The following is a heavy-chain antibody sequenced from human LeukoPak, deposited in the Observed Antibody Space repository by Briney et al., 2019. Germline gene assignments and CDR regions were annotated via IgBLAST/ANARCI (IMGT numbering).Heavy chain of an antibody. J-gene: IGHJ3*02. CDR1: GFTVSSNY. Sequence: GGSLRLSCAASGFTVSSNYMNWVRQAPGRGLEWVSGITGRGENIYYAGSVKGRFTISRDNSKNTLYLQMNSLRAEDMALYYCAKDIGWELHHSAFDIWGQGTMVTVSS. V-gene: IGHV3-23*01. CDR3: AKDIGWELHHSAFDI. D-gene: IGHD1-26*01. CDR2: ITGRGENI.